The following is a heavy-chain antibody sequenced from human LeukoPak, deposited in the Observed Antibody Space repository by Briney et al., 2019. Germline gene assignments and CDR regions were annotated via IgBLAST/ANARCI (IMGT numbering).Heavy chain of an antibody. Sequence: GGSLRLSCAASGFTFSSYAMSWVRQAPGKGLEWVSAISGSGDTTYYADSVKGRFTISRDNSKNMLYLQMNSLRAEDTAVYYCAKAGPKCGGDCYSDYWGQGTLVTVSS. CDR1: GFTFSSYA. D-gene: IGHD2-21*02. CDR2: ISGSGDTT. CDR3: AKAGPKCGGDCYSDY. V-gene: IGHV3-23*01. J-gene: IGHJ4*02.